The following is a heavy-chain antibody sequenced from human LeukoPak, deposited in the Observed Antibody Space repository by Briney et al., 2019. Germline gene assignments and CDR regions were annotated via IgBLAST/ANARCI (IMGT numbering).Heavy chain of an antibody. V-gene: IGHV4-30-4*01. J-gene: IGHJ6*02. CDR3: ARVPGSSGYYYFGLYYGMDV. CDR2: IYYSGST. D-gene: IGHD3-22*01. Sequence: SETLSLTCTVSGGFISSGDYYRGWVRQPPGTGLEWIGYIYYSGSTYYNPSLKSRVTISVDTSKNQFSLKLSSVTAADTAVYYCARVPGSSGYYYFGLYYGMDVWGQGTTVTVSS. CDR1: GGFISSGDYY.